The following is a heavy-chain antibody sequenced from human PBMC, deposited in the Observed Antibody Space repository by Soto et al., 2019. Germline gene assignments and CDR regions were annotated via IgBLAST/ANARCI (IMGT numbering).Heavy chain of an antibody. D-gene: IGHD4-4*01. V-gene: IGHV1-3*01. J-gene: IGHJ6*02. CDR3: ARDQFPRGYSSYLSYYYYGMDV. CDR1: GYTFTSYA. CDR2: INAGNGNT. Sequence: ASVKVSCKASGYTFTSYAMHWVRQAPGQRLEWMGWINAGNGNTKYSQKFQGRVTITRDTSASTAYMELSSLRSEDTAVYYCARDQFPRGYSSYLSYYYYGMDVWGQGTTVTVSS.